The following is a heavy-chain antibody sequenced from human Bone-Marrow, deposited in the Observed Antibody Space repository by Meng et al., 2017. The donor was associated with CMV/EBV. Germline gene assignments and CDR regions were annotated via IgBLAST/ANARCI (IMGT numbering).Heavy chain of an antibody. CDR2: ISGSGGST. CDR3: ASKTAAALD. D-gene: IGHD6-13*01. J-gene: IGHJ4*02. Sequence: LPCAASGFTVSSYAMSWVRQAPGEGLGWVSAISGSGGSTYYADSVKGRFTISRDNSKSTLYLQMNSLRAEDTAVYYCASKTAAALDWGQGTLVTVSS. V-gene: IGHV3-23*01. CDR1: GFTVSSYA.